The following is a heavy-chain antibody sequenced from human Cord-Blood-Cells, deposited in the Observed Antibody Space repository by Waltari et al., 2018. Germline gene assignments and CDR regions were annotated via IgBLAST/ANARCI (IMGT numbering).Heavy chain of an antibody. CDR3: ARDWVVVVPAAMYNWFDP. V-gene: IGHV4-4*07. Sequence: QVQLQESGPGLVKPPETLSLTCTVSGGSISRYSWRWIRQLAGKGLEWIGRIYTSGSTNYNPSLKSRVTMSVDTSKNQFSLKLSSVTAADTAVYYCARDWVVVVPAAMYNWFDPWGQGTLVTVSS. CDR2: IYTSGST. J-gene: IGHJ5*02. CDR1: GGSISRYS. D-gene: IGHD2-2*01.